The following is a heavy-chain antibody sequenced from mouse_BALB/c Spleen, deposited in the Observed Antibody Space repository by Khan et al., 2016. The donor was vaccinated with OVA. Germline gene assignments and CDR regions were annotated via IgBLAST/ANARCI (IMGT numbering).Heavy chain of an antibody. CDR2: TNPTNGRT. D-gene: IGHD1-1*01. V-gene: IGHV1S81*02. J-gene: IGHJ2*01. CDR1: GYTFTSYW. Sequence: VQLQESGAELVKAGASVKMSCKASGYTFTSYWMHWVKQRLGQGLEWFAETNPTNGRTYYTEKFKSKATLTVDKSSSTAYMLLIDPTFEDSAVYYLARIKKIVATYFDYWGQGTTLTVSS. CDR3: ARIKKIVATYFDY.